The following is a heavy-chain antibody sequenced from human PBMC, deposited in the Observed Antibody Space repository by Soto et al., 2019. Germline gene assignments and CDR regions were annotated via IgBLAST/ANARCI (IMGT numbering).Heavy chain of an antibody. CDR1: GFTFSSYG. J-gene: IGHJ6*02. D-gene: IGHD3-3*01. CDR3: AKVLTYYDFWSGYYPDYYYYGMDV. V-gene: IGHV3-30*18. CDR2: ISYDGSNK. Sequence: PGGSLRLSCAASGFTFSSYGMHWVRQAPGKGLEWVAVISYDGSNKYYADSVKGRFTISRDNSKNTLYLQMNSLRAEDTAVYYCAKVLTYYDFWSGYYPDYYYYGMDVWGQGTTVTVSS.